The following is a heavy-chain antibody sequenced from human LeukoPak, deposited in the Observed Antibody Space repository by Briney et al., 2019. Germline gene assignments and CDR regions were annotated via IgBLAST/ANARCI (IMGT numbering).Heavy chain of an antibody. J-gene: IGHJ5*02. V-gene: IGHV3-23*01. Sequence: GGSLRLSCAASGFSFTTYSFGWVRQAPGKGLEWVSGISASGGDTYYADSVKGRFTISRDNSRSTLSLQMNSLRVEDTAIYYCAKDVRRCNGGCTWGQGTLVTVSS. CDR2: ISASGGDT. D-gene: IGHD2-8*01. CDR1: GFSFTTYS. CDR3: AKDVRRCNGGCT.